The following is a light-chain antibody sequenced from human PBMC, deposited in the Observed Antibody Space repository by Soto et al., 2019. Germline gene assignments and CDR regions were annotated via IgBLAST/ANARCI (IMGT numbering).Light chain of an antibody. V-gene: IGLV2-8*01. CDR2: EVS. Sequence: QSALTQPPSAAGSPGQSVTISCTGTRSDVGGYNFVSWYQQHPGKAPKLMIYEVSKRPSGVPARFSGSKSGNTATLTVSGLQAEDEDDYFCSSYSGSKNLLFGGGTKLTVL. CDR3: SSYSGSKNLL. CDR1: RSDVGGYNF. J-gene: IGLJ2*01.